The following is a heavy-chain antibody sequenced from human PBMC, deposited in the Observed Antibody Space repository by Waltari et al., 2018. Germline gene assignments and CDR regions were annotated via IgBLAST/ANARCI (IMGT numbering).Heavy chain of an antibody. CDR3: ATVQGVIPDY. CDR1: GGSISSSSYY. Sequence: QLQLQESGPGLVKPSETLSLTCTVSGGSISSSSYYWGWIRQPPGNGLEWIGSIYYSGSTYYNPSLKSRVTISVDTSKNQFSLKLSSVTAADTAVYYCATVQGVIPDYWGQGTLVTVSS. D-gene: IGHD3-10*01. V-gene: IGHV4-39*07. J-gene: IGHJ4*02. CDR2: IYYSGST.